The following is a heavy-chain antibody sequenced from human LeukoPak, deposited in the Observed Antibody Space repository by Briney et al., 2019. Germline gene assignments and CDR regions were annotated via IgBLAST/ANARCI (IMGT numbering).Heavy chain of an antibody. CDR2: IYTSEST. J-gene: IGHJ4*02. Sequence: SETLSLTCSVSGGSISSSNYYWSWIRQPAGKGLEWIGRIYTSESTNYNPSLKSRVTISVDTSRNQFSLKLSSVTAADTAVYYCASVDILTGSYYFDYWGQGTLVTVSS. CDR3: ASVDILTGSYYFDY. V-gene: IGHV4-61*02. CDR1: GGSISSSNYY. D-gene: IGHD3-9*01.